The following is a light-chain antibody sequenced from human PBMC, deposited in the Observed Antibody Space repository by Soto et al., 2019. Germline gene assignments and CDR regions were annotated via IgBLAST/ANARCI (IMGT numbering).Light chain of an antibody. CDR2: EVD. Sequence: QSALTQPASVSWSAGQAITSSCTGTSSDIGRYNVVSWYQQQPGTAPKLMIYEVDKRPSGVSHRFSGSKSGNTASLTISGLQSEDEADYYCCSYARSTTFVFGGGTKVTVL. J-gene: IGLJ1*01. CDR1: SSDIGRYNV. V-gene: IGLV2-23*02. CDR3: CSYARSTTFV.